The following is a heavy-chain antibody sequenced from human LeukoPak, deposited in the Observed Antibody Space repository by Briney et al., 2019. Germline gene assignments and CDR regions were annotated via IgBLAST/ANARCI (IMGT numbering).Heavy chain of an antibody. Sequence: GGSLRLSCAASGFTFSSYAMSWVRQVPGKGLEWVSVISGSGDNTYYADSVKGRFTISRDNSKNMLYLQMNSLRAEDTAVYYCVKEGRDTTFGVLVPFDYWGQGALVIVSS. J-gene: IGHJ4*02. V-gene: IGHV3-23*01. CDR2: ISGSGDNT. D-gene: IGHD3-3*01. CDR1: GFTFSSYA. CDR3: VKEGRDTTFGVLVPFDY.